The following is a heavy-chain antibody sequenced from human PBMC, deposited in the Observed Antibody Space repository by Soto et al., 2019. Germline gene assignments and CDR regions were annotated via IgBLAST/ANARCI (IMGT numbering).Heavy chain of an antibody. V-gene: IGHV3-23*01. J-gene: IGHJ6*02. D-gene: IGHD1-26*01. CDR2: ISGSGSPT. Sequence: GVSLRLSCAASGFSFSSYAMTWVRQAQGRGLEWVSAISGSGSPTYYADSVKGRFTISRDNSKNTLYLQMNSLRADDTAVYYCARDMSGGTYNYYYGMDVWGQGTTVTVSS. CDR1: GFSFSSYA. CDR3: ARDMSGGTYNYYYGMDV.